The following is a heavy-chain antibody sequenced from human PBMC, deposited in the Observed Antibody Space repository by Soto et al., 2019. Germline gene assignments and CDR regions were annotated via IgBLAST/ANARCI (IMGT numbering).Heavy chain of an antibody. CDR1: GFTFNNYA. CDR3: AKDLAGRLEILGYYNYGMDV. V-gene: IGHV3-23*01. Sequence: SLRLSCAASGFTFNNYAMSWVRQAPGKGLEWVATASTTGGGTYYTDSVKGRFTISRDNSKNTVSLQMNSLRAEDTATYFCAKDLAGRLEILGYYNYGMDVWGQGTTVTVSS. CDR2: ASTTGGGT. J-gene: IGHJ6*02. D-gene: IGHD1-7*01.